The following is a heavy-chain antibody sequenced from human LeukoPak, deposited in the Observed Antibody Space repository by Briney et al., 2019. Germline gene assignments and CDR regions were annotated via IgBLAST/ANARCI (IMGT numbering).Heavy chain of an antibody. J-gene: IGHJ6*03. Sequence: GGSLRLSCAASGFTFSSYAMSWVRQAPGKGLEWVSAISGSGGSTYYADSVKGRFTISRDNSKNTLYLQMNSLRAEDTAVYYCAKDQLVVVPAAIPEDYYYYYYMDVWGKGTTVTVSS. CDR1: GFTFSSYA. CDR2: ISGSGGST. CDR3: AKDQLVVVPAAIPEDYYYYYYMDV. V-gene: IGHV3-23*01. D-gene: IGHD2-2*02.